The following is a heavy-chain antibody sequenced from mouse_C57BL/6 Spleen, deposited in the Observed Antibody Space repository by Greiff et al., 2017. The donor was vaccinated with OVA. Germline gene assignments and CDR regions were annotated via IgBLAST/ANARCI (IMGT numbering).Heavy chain of an antibody. Sequence: VQLQQSGAELVKPGASVKLSCKASGYTFTSYWMHWVKQRPGQGLEWIGYINPSSGYTKYNQKFKDKATLTADKSSSTAYMQLSSLTCEDSAVYYCASGYSHYDAMDYWGQGTSVTVSS. V-gene: IGHV1-7*01. CDR1: GYTFTSYW. D-gene: IGHD2-12*01. J-gene: IGHJ4*01. CDR2: INPSSGYT. CDR3: ASGYSHYDAMDY.